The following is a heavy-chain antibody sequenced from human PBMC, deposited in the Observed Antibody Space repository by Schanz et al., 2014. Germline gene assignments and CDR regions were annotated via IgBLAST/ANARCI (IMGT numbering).Heavy chain of an antibody. CDR1: GFTFSSYV. V-gene: IGHV3-23*04. CDR3: AKDGFGGAPDV. J-gene: IGHJ6*02. CDR2: ISASGDST. Sequence: EVQVVESGGGFVQPGGSLRLSCAASGFTFSSYVMNWVRQAPGRGLEWVSFISASGDSTSYADSVKGRFTISRDNSKKTVYLQMSSLRVEDTAIYYCAKDGFGGAPDVWGQGTMVTVSS. D-gene: IGHD1-26*01.